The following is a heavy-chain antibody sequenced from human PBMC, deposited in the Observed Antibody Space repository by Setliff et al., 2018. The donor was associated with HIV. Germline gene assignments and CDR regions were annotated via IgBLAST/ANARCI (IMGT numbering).Heavy chain of an antibody. CDR1: GFTFSSYA. Sequence: GGSLRLSCAASGFTFSSYAMSWVRQAPGKGLEWVSAIPVGDPTTYYAASEKGRFTISKDNSKNTVYLQMNRLRGEDTAVYYCAKAPYYYGPGTNYRAYMDVWGKGTTVTVSS. J-gene: IGHJ6*03. D-gene: IGHD3-10*01. CDR2: IPVGDPTT. V-gene: IGHV3-23*01. CDR3: AKAPYYYGPGTNYRAYMDV.